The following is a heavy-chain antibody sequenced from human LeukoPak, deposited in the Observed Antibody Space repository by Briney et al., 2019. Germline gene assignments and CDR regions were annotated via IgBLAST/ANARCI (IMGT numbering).Heavy chain of an antibody. CDR3: ARTTAWQWLVRESYYFDY. CDR2: INPNSGGT. D-gene: IGHD6-19*01. V-gene: IGHV1-2*02. CDR1: GYTFTGYY. J-gene: IGHJ4*02. Sequence: ASVKVSCKASGYTFTGYYMHWVRQAPGQGLEWMGWINPNSGGTNYAQKFQGRVTMTRGTSISTAYMELSRLRSEDTAVYYCARTTAWQWLVRESYYFDYWGQGTLVTVSS.